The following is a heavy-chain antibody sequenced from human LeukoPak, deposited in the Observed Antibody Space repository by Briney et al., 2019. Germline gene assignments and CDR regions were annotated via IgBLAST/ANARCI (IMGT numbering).Heavy chain of an antibody. CDR2: IRYDGSNK. CDR3: AKDSYSYHDTRGDWFDP. D-gene: IGHD3-22*01. Sequence: GGSLRLSCAASGFTFSSYGMHWVRQAPGKGLEWVAFIRYDGSNKYYADSVKGRFTISRDNSKNTLYLQMNSLRAEDTAVYYCAKDSYSYHDTRGDWFDPWGQGTLVTVSS. CDR1: GFTFSSYG. J-gene: IGHJ5*02. V-gene: IGHV3-30*02.